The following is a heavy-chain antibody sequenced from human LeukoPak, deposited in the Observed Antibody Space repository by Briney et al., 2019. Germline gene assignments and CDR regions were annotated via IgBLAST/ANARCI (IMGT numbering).Heavy chain of an antibody. CDR3: ARCTTMYDAFDI. D-gene: IGHD2-8*01. V-gene: IGHV5-51*01. CDR1: GYRFTTYW. CDR2: IYPGDSDT. J-gene: IGHJ3*02. Sequence: GESLKISCKCSGYRFTTYWIGWVRQMPGKGLEWMGIIYPGDSDTRYSPSFQGQVTISADKSTGTAYLQWSSLKASDTAMYYCARCTTMYDAFDIWGQGTMLTVSS.